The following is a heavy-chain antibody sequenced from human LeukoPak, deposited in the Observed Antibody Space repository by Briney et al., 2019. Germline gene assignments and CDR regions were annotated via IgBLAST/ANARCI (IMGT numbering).Heavy chain of an antibody. Sequence: GASVKASCKASGYTFTGYYMHWVRQAPGQGLEWMGIINPSGGSTSYAQKFQGRVTMTRDMSTSTVYMELSSLRSEDTAVYYCARDLGPYSSSWSGAFDIWGQGTMVTVSS. CDR1: GYTFTGYY. CDR3: ARDLGPYSSSWSGAFDI. CDR2: INPSGGST. J-gene: IGHJ3*02. V-gene: IGHV1-46*01. D-gene: IGHD6-13*01.